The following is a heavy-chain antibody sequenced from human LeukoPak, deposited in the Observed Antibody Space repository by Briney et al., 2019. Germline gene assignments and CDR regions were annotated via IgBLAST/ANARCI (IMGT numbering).Heavy chain of an antibody. CDR1: GDSIGGYY. D-gene: IGHD6-19*01. CDR2: IYTSGSP. Sequence: SDPLPLTCTVSGDSIGGYYWSWIRQPAGKGLEWIGRIYTSGSPNYNPSLKSQVTISIDKSKNQFSLNLISVAAADTAVYYCARAGSAWYSPFDCWGQGTLVTVSS. V-gene: IGHV4-4*07. CDR3: ARAGSAWYSPFDC. J-gene: IGHJ4*02.